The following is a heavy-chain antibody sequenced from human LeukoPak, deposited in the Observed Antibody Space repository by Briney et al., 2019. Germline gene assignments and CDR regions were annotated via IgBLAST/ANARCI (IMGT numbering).Heavy chain of an antibody. V-gene: IGHV1-3*01. CDR3: ARVGLLWFGELFHY. CDR1: GYTFTSYA. J-gene: IGHJ4*02. D-gene: IGHD3-10*01. CDR2: INAGNGNT. Sequence: GASVKVSCKASGYTFTSYAMHWVRQAPGQRLEWMGWINAGNGNTKYSQKFQGRVTITRDTSASTAYMELSSLRSEDTAVYYCARVGLLWFGELFHYWGQGTLVTVSS.